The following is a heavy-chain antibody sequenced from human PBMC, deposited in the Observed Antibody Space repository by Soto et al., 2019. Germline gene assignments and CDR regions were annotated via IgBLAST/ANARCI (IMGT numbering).Heavy chain of an antibody. J-gene: IGHJ4*02. CDR3: TTVDGGSFSNGQEAG. V-gene: IGHV3-15*07. D-gene: IGHD1-26*01. CDR2: IKSKTDGGTT. CDR1: GFTFSNAW. Sequence: EVQLVESGGGLVKPGGSLRLSCAASGFTFSNAWMNWVRQAPGKGLEWVGRIKSKTDGGTTDYAAPVKGRFTISRDDSKNTLYLQMNSLKTEDPAVYYCTTVDGGSFSNGQEAGWGQGTLVTVSS.